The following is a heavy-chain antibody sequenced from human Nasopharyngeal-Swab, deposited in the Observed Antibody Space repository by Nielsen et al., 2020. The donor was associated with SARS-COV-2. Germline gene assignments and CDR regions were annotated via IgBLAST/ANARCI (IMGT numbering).Heavy chain of an antibody. D-gene: IGHD1-26*01. CDR3: ATAHGPVGAFDS. V-gene: IGHV4-59*08. CDR2: IYHSGNT. Sequence: WIRQPPGKGLEWIGYIYHSGNTNYNPSLKSRLTISIDTSKNQFSLKLNSVTAADTAVYYCATAHGPVGAFDSLGQGTLVTVSS. J-gene: IGHJ4*02.